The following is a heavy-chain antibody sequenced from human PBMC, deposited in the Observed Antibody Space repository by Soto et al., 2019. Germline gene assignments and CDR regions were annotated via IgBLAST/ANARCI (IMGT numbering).Heavy chain of an antibody. CDR2: SIPIFRTA. CDR3: ARRGQHRKASYYYDMDV. CDR1: GGTFSSYS. J-gene: IGHJ6*01. V-gene: IGHV1-69*01. D-gene: IGHD6-13*01. Sequence: QVQLVQSGAEVKKPGSSVKVSCKASGGTFSSYSISWVRQAPGQGLEWMGGSIPIFRTANYAQKFQGRVTITADESTSTVYMELSSLRSEDTAVYYCARRGQHRKASYYYDMDVWGQGTTVTVCS.